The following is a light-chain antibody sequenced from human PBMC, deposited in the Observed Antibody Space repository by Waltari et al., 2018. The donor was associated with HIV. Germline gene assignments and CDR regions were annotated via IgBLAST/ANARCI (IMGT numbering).Light chain of an antibody. CDR3: VLFMGNGIWV. CDR2: STN. Sequence: QTVVTQEQSFSVSPGGTVTPTCGLSSGSVSTRYYPRWYQQTPGQTPPTLIYSTNTRSSGVPDRFSGSILGNKAALTITGAQADDESDYYCVLFMGNGIWVFGGGTKLTVL. CDR1: SGSVSTRYY. J-gene: IGLJ3*02. V-gene: IGLV8-61*01.